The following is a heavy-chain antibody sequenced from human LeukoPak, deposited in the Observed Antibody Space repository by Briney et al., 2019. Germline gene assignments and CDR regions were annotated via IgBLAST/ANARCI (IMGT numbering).Heavy chain of an antibody. J-gene: IGHJ4*02. CDR1: GGSISTYY. CDR3: ARGYFDNSGYSAPFHY. V-gene: IGHV4-59*01. Sequence: SETLSLTCTVSGGSISTYYWSWIRQPPGKGLEWIGYIHYSGSTNYNPSLKSRVTISVDTSKNQFSLKLSSVTAADTAVYDCARGYFDNSGYSAPFHYWGQGTLVTVSS. D-gene: IGHD3-22*01. CDR2: IHYSGST.